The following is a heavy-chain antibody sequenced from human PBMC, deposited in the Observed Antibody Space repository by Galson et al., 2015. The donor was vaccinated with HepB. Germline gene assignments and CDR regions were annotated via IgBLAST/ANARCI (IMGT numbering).Heavy chain of an antibody. V-gene: IGHV4-59*01. CDR3: ARDRCSGGSCYGDYFDY. CDR1: GGSMRSYY. J-gene: IGHJ4*02. Sequence: SETLSLTCTVSGGSMRSYYWSWIRQPPGKGLEWMGYIHDSGSTNYNPSVKSRVTISVDTSKNQFSLKLSSVTAADTAVYYCARDRCSGGSCYGDYFDYWGQGTLVTVSA. CDR2: IHDSGST. D-gene: IGHD2-15*01.